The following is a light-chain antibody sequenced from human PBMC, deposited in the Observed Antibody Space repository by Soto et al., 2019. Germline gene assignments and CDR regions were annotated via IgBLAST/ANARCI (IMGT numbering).Light chain of an antibody. CDR3: QQYGSSPLT. Sequence: EIVLTQSPGTLSLSPGERATLSRRASQSVKSSYLAWYQQKAGQPPRLLIYGASTRATGIPDRFIGSGSGTDFTLTISRMEPEDFAVFYCQQYGSSPLTFGGGTKVEIK. V-gene: IGKV3-20*01. J-gene: IGKJ4*01. CDR1: QSVKSSY. CDR2: GAS.